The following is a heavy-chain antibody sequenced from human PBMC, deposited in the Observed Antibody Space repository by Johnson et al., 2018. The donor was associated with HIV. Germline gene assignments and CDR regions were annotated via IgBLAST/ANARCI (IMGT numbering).Heavy chain of an antibody. CDR2: MNGDGSST. CDR3: AREQELIGERAFDI. D-gene: IGHD6-13*01. V-gene: IGHV3-74*01. Sequence: VQLVESGGGVVQPGGSLRLSCAASGFTFSSYGMHWVRQAPGKGLVWVSRMNGDGSSTTYADSVKGRFTISRDNAKNTLYLQMNSLRVEDTAVYYCAREQELIGERAFDIWGQGTMVTVSS. CDR1: GFTFSSYG. J-gene: IGHJ3*02.